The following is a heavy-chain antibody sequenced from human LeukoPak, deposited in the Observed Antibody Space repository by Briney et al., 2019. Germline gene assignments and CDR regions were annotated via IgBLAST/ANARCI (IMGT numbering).Heavy chain of an antibody. Sequence: SETLSLTCTVSGGSISSSSYYWGWIRQPPGKGLEWIGSIYYSGSTYYNPSFKSRVTISVDTSKNQFSLKLSSVTAADTAVYYCARRRWFGELSWFDPWGQGTLVTVSS. CDR1: GGSISSSSYY. CDR3: ARRRWFGELSWFDP. J-gene: IGHJ5*02. V-gene: IGHV4-39*01. CDR2: IYYSGST. D-gene: IGHD3-10*01.